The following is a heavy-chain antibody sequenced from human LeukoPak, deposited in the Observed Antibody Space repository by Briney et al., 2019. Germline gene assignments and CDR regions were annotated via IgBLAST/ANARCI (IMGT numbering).Heavy chain of an antibody. V-gene: IGHV3-9*01. CDR2: ISWNSDTI. CDR3: AKDIDSAGYGAFEI. CDR1: GFTFDDFA. Sequence: GGSLRLSCATSGFTFDDFAMHWVRQAPGKGLEWVSHISWNSDTITYADSVKGRFTISRDNAKNSLYLQISSLRGEDTAFYYCAKDIDSAGYGAFEIWGQGTAVTVSS. D-gene: IGHD3-22*01. J-gene: IGHJ3*02.